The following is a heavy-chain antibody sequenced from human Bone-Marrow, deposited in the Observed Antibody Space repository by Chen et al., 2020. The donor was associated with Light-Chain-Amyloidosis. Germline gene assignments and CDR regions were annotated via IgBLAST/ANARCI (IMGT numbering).Heavy chain of an antibody. V-gene: IGHV4-34*01. D-gene: IGHD1-26*01. CDR3: AKIMRGGSYYFDP. J-gene: IGHJ4*02. CDR1: AGPFSAYY. Sequence: QVQLQQWGAGLLKPSETLSLTCAVSAGPFSAYYWSWIRQPPGKGLEWIGVLNHSGRTNYIPSLKSRLTISIDTSKKLFSLKLTSVTAADTSFYYCAKIMRGGSYYFDPWGQGTLVTVSS. CDR2: LNHSGRT.